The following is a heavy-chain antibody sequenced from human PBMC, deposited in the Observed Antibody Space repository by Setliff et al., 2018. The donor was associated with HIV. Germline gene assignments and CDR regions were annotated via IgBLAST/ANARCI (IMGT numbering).Heavy chain of an antibody. J-gene: IGHJ6*02. CDR1: GFTFSSFA. CDR2: ISGHSVTT. Sequence: GSLRLSCAASGFTFSSFAVSWVRQAPGKGPEWVSSISGHSVTTYYADSVKGRFTVSRDNSRSTLYLQMNNLRAEDTAVYHCAKGLTRMRYYSAMDVWGQGTTVT. CDR3: AKGLTRMRYYSAMDV. V-gene: IGHV3-23*01. D-gene: IGHD2-8*01.